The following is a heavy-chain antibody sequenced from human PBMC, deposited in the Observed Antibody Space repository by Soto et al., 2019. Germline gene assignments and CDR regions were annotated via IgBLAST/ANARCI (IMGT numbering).Heavy chain of an antibody. CDR1: GGSITNYF. D-gene: IGHD2-15*01. CDR2: VHYTGST. V-gene: IGHV4-59*08. CDR3: ARHPGDAQGGGFDI. Sequence: QVQPQEAGPGLVKPSETLSLTCTVSGGSITNYFWSWIRQPPGKGLEWIAYVHYTGSTNYNPSLRGRVTISVDTSKNMLSLELTSVTAADTAVYYCARHPGDAQGGGFDIWGQGTVVTVSS. J-gene: IGHJ3*02.